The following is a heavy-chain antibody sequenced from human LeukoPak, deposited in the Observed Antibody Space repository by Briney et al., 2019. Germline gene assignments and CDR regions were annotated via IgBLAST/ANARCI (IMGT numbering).Heavy chain of an antibody. Sequence: GGSLRLSCAASGFTFSNFWMSWVRQAPGKGLEWVANIKQDGGEKYYVDSVKGRFTISRDNAKNSLYLQRNSLRAEDTAVYYCARASDSNLNWFDPWGQGTLVTVSS. J-gene: IGHJ5*02. V-gene: IGHV3-7*01. CDR3: ARASDSNLNWFDP. CDR2: IKQDGGEK. CDR1: GFTFSNFW. D-gene: IGHD3-22*01.